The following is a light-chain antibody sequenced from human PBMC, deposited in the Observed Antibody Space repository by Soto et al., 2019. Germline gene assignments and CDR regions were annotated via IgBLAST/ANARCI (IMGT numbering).Light chain of an antibody. CDR3: QQYESYSVT. J-gene: IGKJ5*01. CDR1: QSISSW. Sequence: DIQMTQSPSTLSASVGDRVTITCRASQSISSWLAWYQQKPGKAPNLLIYKASSLESGVPSRFSGSGSGTEFTLTISSLQPDDFXTYYCQQYESYSVTFGQGTRLEIK. CDR2: KAS. V-gene: IGKV1-5*03.